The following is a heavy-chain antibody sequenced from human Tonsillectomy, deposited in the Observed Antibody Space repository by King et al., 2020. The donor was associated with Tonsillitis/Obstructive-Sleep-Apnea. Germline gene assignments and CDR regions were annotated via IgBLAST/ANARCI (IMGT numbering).Heavy chain of an antibody. CDR3: ATRRSGGFDRVIQLLFDY. CDR2: IYPGDSDT. V-gene: IGHV5-51*03. Sequence: EQLVQSGAEVKKPGESLKISCKGSGYSFSDYWIGWVRQMPGKGLEWMWIIYPGDSDTRYSPSFQGQVTVSADKSITTAYLQWSSLKASDTAMYYCATRRSGGFDRVIQLLFDYWGQGTLVTVSS. J-gene: IGHJ4*02. D-gene: IGHD5-18*01. CDR1: GYSFSDYW.